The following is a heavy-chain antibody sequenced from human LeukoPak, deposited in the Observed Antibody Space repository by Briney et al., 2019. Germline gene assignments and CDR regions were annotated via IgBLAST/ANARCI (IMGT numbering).Heavy chain of an antibody. CDR3: ASLLAAAGRDYYYYYMDV. J-gene: IGHJ6*03. CDR1: GGSISSSSYY. CDR2: IYYSGST. D-gene: IGHD6-13*01. Sequence: SETLSLTCTVSGGSISSSSYYWGWIRQPPGKGLEWIGSIYYSGSTYYNPSLKSRVTISVDTSKNQFSLKLSSVTAADTAVYYCASLLAAAGRDYYYYYMDVWGKGTTVTISS. V-gene: IGHV4-39*01.